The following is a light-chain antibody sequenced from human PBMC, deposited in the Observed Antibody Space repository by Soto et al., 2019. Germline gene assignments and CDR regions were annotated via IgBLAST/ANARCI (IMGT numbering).Light chain of an antibody. CDR2: DAS. CDR1: QSVSSN. Sequence: EIVMTQSPATLYVSPGERATLSCRASQSVSSNLAWYQQKPGQAPRLLIHDASTMATGTPDRFSGSGSGTEFTLTISSLQSEDSAVYYCQQYNNWRTFGQGTKVEIK. CDR3: QQYNNWRT. V-gene: IGKV3-15*01. J-gene: IGKJ1*01.